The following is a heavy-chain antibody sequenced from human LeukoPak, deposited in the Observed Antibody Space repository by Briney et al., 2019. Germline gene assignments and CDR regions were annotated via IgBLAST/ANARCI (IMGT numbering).Heavy chain of an antibody. V-gene: IGHV3-23*01. CDR3: AKEELKLRVTIFGVVIN. CDR1: GFTFSSYA. J-gene: IGHJ4*02. D-gene: IGHD3-3*01. CDR2: ISGSGGST. Sequence: GGSLRLSCAASGFTFSSYAMSWVRQAPGKGLEWVSGISGSGGSTYYADSVKGRFTISRDKSKNTLYLQMNSLRAEDTAVYYCAKEELKLRVTIFGVVINWGQGTLVTVSS.